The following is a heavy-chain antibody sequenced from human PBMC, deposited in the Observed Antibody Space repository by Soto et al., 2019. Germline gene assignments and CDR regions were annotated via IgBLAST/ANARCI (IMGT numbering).Heavy chain of an antibody. D-gene: IGHD3-10*01. CDR3: ASRDAGSYAFDI. CDR1: GGTFSSYT. CDR2: IIPILGIA. V-gene: IGHV1-69*02. Sequence: QVQLVQSGAEVKKPGSSVKVSCKASGGTFSSYTISWVRHAPGQGLEWMGRIIPILGIANYAQKFQGRVTITADKSTSTAYMELSSLRSEDTAVYYCASRDAGSYAFDIWGQGTMVTVSS. J-gene: IGHJ3*02.